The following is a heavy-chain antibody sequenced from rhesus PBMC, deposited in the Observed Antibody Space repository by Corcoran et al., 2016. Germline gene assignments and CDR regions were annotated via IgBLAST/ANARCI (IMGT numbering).Heavy chain of an antibody. CDR2: IYGSVGST. V-gene: IGHV4-160*01. CDR1: GGSISDSYY. Sequence: QVQLQESGPGLVKPSETLSLTCTVSGGSISDSYYWSWIRQPPGKGLEWMGRIYGSVGSTNPNPPLKSRVTISSDTSKNQFTRRLSCVTAADTAGYYCARYDNIWTGYGLDSWGQGVVVTVSS. D-gene: IGHD3-3*01. CDR3: ARYDNIWTGYGLDS. J-gene: IGHJ6*01.